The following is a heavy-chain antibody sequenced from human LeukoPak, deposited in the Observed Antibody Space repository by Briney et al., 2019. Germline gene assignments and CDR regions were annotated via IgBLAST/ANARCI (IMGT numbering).Heavy chain of an antibody. CDR2: INHSGST. CDR1: GGSFSGYY. J-gene: IGHJ5*02. V-gene: IGHV4-34*01. Sequence: SETLSLTCAVYGGSFSGYYWSWIRQPPGKGLESIGEINHSGSTNYNPSLKSRVTISVDTSKNQFSLKLSSVTAADTAVYYCARERSYRYNWFDPWGQGTLVTVSS. D-gene: IGHD1-26*01. CDR3: ARERSYRYNWFDP.